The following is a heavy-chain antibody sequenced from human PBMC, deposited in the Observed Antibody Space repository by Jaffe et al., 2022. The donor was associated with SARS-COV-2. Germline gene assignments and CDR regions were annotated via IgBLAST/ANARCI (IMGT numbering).Heavy chain of an antibody. CDR1: GGSISSSSYY. CDR2: IYYGGST. V-gene: IGHV4-39*01. J-gene: IGHJ4*02. CDR3: ARHDLGAAAGGWLFDY. Sequence: QLQLQESGPGLVKPSETLSLTCTVSGGSISSSSYYWGWIRQPPGKGLEWIGSIYYGGSTYYKPSLKSRVTISVDTSKNQFSLKLSSVTAADTAVYYCARHDLGAAAGGWLFDYWGQGTLVTVSS. D-gene: IGHD6-13*01.